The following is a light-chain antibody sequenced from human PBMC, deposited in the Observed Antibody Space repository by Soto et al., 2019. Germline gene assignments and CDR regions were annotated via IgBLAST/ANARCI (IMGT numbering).Light chain of an antibody. J-gene: IGKJ4*01. CDR3: QQYYTTPLT. CDR1: QSVLYSSDNKNC. V-gene: IGKV4-1*01. CDR2: WTS. Sequence: DIVMTQAPDSLAVPLGERATINCKSSQSVLYSSDNKNCLAWYQQKPGQPPKLLIFWTSIRESGVPDRFIGSGSETDFTLTISSLQAEDVATYYCQQYYTTPLTFGGGTKVDIK.